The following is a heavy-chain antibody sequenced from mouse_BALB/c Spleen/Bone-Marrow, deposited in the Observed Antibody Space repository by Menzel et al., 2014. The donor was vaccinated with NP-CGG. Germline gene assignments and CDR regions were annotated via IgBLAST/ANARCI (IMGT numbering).Heavy chain of an antibody. CDR1: GYTFTDYV. CDR3: ARGLGPLYHIMDY. Sequence: VKLQESGPELVKPGASVKMSCKASGYTFTDYVITWVKQRTGQGLEWIGEIYLGSGSTYYNEKFKGKAALTADKSSNTAYMQLSSVTSEVSAVYFCARGLGPLYHIMDYWGQGTSVTVSS. CDR2: IYLGSGST. J-gene: IGHJ4*01. D-gene: IGHD3-1*01. V-gene: IGHV1-83*01.